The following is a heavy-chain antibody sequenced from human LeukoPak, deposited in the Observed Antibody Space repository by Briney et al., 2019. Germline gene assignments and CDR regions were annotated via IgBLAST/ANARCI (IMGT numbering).Heavy chain of an antibody. CDR3: VRVKVGSWDWFDP. J-gene: IGHJ5*02. CDR1: GFTFSSYW. Sequence: GGSLRLSCAASGFTFSSYWMHWVRQAPGKGLVWVSRINSDESTTTYADSVKGRFTISRDNAKNTLYLPMNSLRAEDTAVYYCVRVKVGSWDWFDPWGQGTLVTVSS. CDR2: INSDESTT. V-gene: IGHV3-74*01. D-gene: IGHD1-26*01.